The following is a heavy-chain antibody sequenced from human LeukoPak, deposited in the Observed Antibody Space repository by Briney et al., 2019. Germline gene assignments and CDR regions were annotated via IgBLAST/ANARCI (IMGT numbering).Heavy chain of an antibody. J-gene: IGHJ4*02. D-gene: IGHD3-22*01. CDR2: INSNTGNP. V-gene: IGHV7-4-1*02. CDR1: GYTFTNYA. Sequence: ASVKVSCKASGYTFTNYAINWVRQAPGRGLEWMGWINSNTGNPTYAQAFTGRFVFSLDTSVNTAYLQISSLKAEDTAVYYCARALTYYYNSSTFLPGNHFDYWGQGTLVTVSS. CDR3: ARALTYYYNSSTFLPGNHFDY.